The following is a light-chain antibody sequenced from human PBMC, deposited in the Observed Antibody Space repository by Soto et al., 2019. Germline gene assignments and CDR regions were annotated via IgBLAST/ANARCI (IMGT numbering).Light chain of an antibody. J-gene: IGKJ5*01. V-gene: IGKV1-39*01. Sequence: DIQMTQSPSSLSASVGDRVTITCRASQSISSYLNWYQQKPGKVPKLLIYAASSLQSGVPSRFSGSGSGTDFTLTISSLQPEDFATYYCQQSYSTPRTFGQGTRLEI. CDR1: QSISSY. CDR2: AAS. CDR3: QQSYSTPRT.